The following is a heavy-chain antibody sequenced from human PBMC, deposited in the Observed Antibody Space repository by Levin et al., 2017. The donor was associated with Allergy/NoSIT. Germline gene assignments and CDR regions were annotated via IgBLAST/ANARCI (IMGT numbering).Heavy chain of an antibody. V-gene: IGHV4-4*02. CDR2: IYHSGST. CDR1: GGSISSSNW. CDR3: ARVSGGGGDYYDYGMDG. Sequence: SETLSLTCAVSGGSISSSNWWSWVRQPPGKGLEWIGEIYHSGSTNYNPSLKSRVTISVDKSKNQFSLKLSSVTAVDTAVYYCARVSGGGGDYYDYGMDGWGQGTTVTVSS. D-gene: IGHD2-15*01. J-gene: IGHJ6*02.